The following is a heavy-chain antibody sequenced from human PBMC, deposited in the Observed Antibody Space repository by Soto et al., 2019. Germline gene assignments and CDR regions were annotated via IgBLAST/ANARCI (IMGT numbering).Heavy chain of an antibody. CDR3: ARRYGGNFDS. V-gene: IGHV4-59*01. J-gene: IGHJ4*02. CDR1: GGSINSYY. D-gene: IGHD1-26*01. CDR2: IYYSGST. Sequence: SETLSLTCTVSGGSINSYYWSWIRQPPGKGLEWIGYIYYSGSTNYNPSLKSRVTISVDTSKNQFSLKLSSVTAADTAVYYCARRYGGNFDSWGQGTLVTVSS.